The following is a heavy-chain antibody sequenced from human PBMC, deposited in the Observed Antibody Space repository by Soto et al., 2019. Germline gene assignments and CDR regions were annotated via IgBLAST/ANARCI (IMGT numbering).Heavy chain of an antibody. J-gene: IGHJ6*02. CDR3: ARGGSSTTYYYYYGMDV. Sequence: QVQLVQSGAEVKKPGSSVKVSCKASGGTFSSYAISWVRQAPGQGLEWMGGIIPIFGTANYAQKFQGRVTITADESTSTAYMELSSLRSEDTAVYYCARGGSSTTYYYYYGMDVWGQGTTVTVSS. V-gene: IGHV1-69*01. CDR2: IIPIFGTA. D-gene: IGHD6-6*01. CDR1: GGTFSSYA.